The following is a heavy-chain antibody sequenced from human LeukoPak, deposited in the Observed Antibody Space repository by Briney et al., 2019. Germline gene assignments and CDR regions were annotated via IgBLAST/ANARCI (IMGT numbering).Heavy chain of an antibody. Sequence: ASVKVSCKTSGYSFNIYEINWVRQATGQGLEWMGWVNPNSGDTDYAQKFQGRLTMSRNTSISTAYMELSGLRLEDTAVYYCSRGPRFDPWGQGTQVTVSS. CDR1: GYSFNIYE. CDR2: VNPNSGDT. J-gene: IGHJ5*02. CDR3: SRGPRFDP. V-gene: IGHV1-8*01.